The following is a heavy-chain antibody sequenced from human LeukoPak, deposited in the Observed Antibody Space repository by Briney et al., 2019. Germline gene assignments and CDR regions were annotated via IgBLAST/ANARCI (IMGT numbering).Heavy chain of an antibody. CDR2: ISGSGGST. D-gene: IGHD3-3*01. V-gene: IGHV3-23*01. J-gene: IGHJ4*02. CDR1: GFTFSSYA. Sequence: GGSLRLSCAASGFTFSSYAMSWVRQAPGKGLEWVSAISGSGGSTSYADSVKSRFTISRDNSKNTLYLQMNSLRAEDTAVYYCARTYYDFWSGYKNWGQGTLVTVSS. CDR3: ARTYYDFWSGYKN.